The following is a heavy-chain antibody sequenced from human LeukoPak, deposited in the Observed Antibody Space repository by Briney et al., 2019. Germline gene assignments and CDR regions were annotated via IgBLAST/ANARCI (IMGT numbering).Heavy chain of an antibody. CDR2: INHSGST. CDR3: AGGLFPDYGGNRNHDAFDI. V-gene: IGHV4-34*01. Sequence: SETLSLTCAVYGGSFSGYYWSWIRQPPGKGLEWIGEINHSGSTNYNPSLKSRVTISVDTSKNQFSLKLSSVTAADTAVYYCAGGLFPDYGGNRNHDAFDIWGQGTMVTVSS. J-gene: IGHJ3*02. CDR1: GGSFSGYY. D-gene: IGHD4-23*01.